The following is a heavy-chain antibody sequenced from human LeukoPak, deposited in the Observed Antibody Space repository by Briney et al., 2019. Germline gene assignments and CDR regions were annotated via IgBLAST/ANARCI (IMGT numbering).Heavy chain of an antibody. CDR1: GFTFSSYS. V-gene: IGHV3-9*01. Sequence: PGGSLRLSCAASGFTFSSYSMNWVRQAPGKGLEWVSSISWNSGSIAYADSVKGRFTISRDNAKNSLYLQMNSLRAEDTALYYCAKDTHNRVVVSPFDYWGQGTLVTVSS. D-gene: IGHD3-22*01. J-gene: IGHJ4*02. CDR3: AKDTHNRVVVSPFDY. CDR2: ISWNSGSI.